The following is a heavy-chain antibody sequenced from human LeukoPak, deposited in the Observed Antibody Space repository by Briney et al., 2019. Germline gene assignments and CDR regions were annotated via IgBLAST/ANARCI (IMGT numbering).Heavy chain of an antibody. V-gene: IGHV3-66*01. CDR1: GFPVSSNY. CDR2: KYSGGST. Sequence: PGGSLRLSCAASGFPVSSNYMSGVGQAPGEGLVGVSFKYSGGSTYYADSVKGRLTTSRDTSKNTLYLHSNSPTADDTAVYYCAKSPRVGATSSYDYWGQGTLVTVSS. CDR3: AKSPRVGATSSYDY. D-gene: IGHD1-26*01. J-gene: IGHJ4*02.